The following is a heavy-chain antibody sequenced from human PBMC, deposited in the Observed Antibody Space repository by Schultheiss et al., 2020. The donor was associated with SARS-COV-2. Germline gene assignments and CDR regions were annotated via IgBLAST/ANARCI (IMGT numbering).Heavy chain of an antibody. CDR1: GGSISSYY. CDR3: ARGQVKDIVVVPARGFDY. Sequence: SETLSLTCTVSGGSISSYYWSWIRQPPGKGLEWIGYIYYSGSTNYNRSLKSRVTISVDTSKNQFSLKLSSVTAADTAVYYCARGQVKDIVVVPARGFDYWGQGTLVTVSS. CDR2: IYYSGST. V-gene: IGHV4-59*12. D-gene: IGHD2-2*01. J-gene: IGHJ4*02.